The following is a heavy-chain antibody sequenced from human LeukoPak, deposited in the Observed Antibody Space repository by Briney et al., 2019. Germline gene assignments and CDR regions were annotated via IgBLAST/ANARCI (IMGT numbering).Heavy chain of an antibody. D-gene: IGHD3-3*01. CDR2: INPLSGGT. J-gene: IGHJ6*02. V-gene: IGHV1-2*02. Sequence: ASVKVSCKASGYTFTSYGISWVRQAPGQGLEWMGWINPLSGGTNYAQQFQGRVTMTRDTSINTAYMDLNSLTSDDTAVFYCARAPEWGYYYGMDVWGQGTVVTVSS. CDR3: ARAPEWGYYYGMDV. CDR1: GYTFTSYG.